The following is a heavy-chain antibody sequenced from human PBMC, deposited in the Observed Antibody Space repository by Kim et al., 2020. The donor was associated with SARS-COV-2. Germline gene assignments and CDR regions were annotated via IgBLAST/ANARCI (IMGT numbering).Heavy chain of an antibody. V-gene: IGHV1-69*13. Sequence: SVKVSCKASGGTFSSYAISWVRQAPGQGLEWMGGIIPIFGTANYAQKFQGRVTITADESTSTAYMELSSLRSEDTAVYYCAGGWWDSITIIVSHAFDIWGQGTMVTVSS. D-gene: IGHD3-22*01. CDR2: IIPIFGTA. CDR3: AGGWWDSITIIVSHAFDI. J-gene: IGHJ3*02. CDR1: GGTFSSYA.